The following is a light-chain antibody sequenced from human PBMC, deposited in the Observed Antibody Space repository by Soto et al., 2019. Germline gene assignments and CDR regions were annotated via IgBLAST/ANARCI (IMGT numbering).Light chain of an antibody. CDR3: QQYNSYSIT. J-gene: IGKJ5*01. Sequence: ENVLTQSPGTLSLSPGERATLSCRASQSVSSNYLAWYQQKPGQAPRLLVYGASSRATGIPDRFSGSGSGTDFTLTISRLEPEDFAVYYCQQYNSYSITFGQGTRLEIK. V-gene: IGKV3-20*01. CDR1: QSVSSNY. CDR2: GAS.